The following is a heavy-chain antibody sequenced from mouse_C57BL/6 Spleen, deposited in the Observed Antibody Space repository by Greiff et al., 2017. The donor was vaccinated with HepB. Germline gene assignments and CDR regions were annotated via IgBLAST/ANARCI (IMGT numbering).Heavy chain of an antibody. CDR1: GYAFSSSW. CDR3: ARDWIFDY. V-gene: IGHV1-82*01. Sequence: QVQLQQPGPELVKPGASVKISCKASGYAFSSSWMNWVKQRPGKGLEWIGRIYPGDGDTNYNGKFKGKATLTADKSSSTAYMQLSSLTSEDSAVYFCARDWIFDYWGQGTTLTVSS. D-gene: IGHD4-1*01. CDR2: IYPGDGDT. J-gene: IGHJ2*01.